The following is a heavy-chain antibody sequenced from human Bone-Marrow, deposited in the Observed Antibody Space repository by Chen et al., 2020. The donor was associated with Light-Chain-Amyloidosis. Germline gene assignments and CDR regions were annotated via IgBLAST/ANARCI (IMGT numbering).Heavy chain of an antibody. CDR2: IYPDASDA. CDR1: GYTFPNYW. Sequence: EVQLEQSGPEVKKPGESLKISCKGSGYTFPNYWIGWVRQMPGKGLEWMGVIYPDASDARYSPSFEGHLPLSSPPSLPPSSLPSLPLSPSDTAMYYCARRRDGYNFDYWGQGTLVTVSS. D-gene: IGHD5-12*01. J-gene: IGHJ4*02. V-gene: IGHV5-51*01. CDR3: ARRRDGYNFDY.